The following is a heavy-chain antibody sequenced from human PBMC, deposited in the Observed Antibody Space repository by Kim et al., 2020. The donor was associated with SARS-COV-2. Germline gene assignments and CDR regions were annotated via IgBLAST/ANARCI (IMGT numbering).Heavy chain of an antibody. CDR1: GFTFSSYA. Sequence: GGSLRLSCAASGFTFSSYAMSWVRQAPGKGLEWVSAISGSGGSTYYADSVKGRFTISRDNSKNTLYLQMNSLRAEDTAVYYCAKLLRGGEWLPDVRYFDYWGQGTLVTVSS. J-gene: IGHJ4*02. D-gene: IGHD3-3*01. CDR3: AKLLRGGEWLPDVRYFDY. V-gene: IGHV3-23*01. CDR2: ISGSGGST.